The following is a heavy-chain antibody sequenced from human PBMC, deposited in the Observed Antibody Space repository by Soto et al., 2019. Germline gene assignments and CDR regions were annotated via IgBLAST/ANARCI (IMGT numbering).Heavy chain of an antibody. CDR1: GYTFTSYG. J-gene: IGHJ3*02. V-gene: IGHV1-18*01. D-gene: IGHD4-17*01. CDR3: ARDQPSTDAFDI. CDR2: ISAYNCNT. Sequence: ASVKVSCKASGYTFTSYGISWVRQAPGQGLKWMGWISAYNCNTNYAQKLQGRVTMTTDTSTSTAYMELRSLRSYDTAVYYCARDQPSTDAFDIWGQGTMVTVSS.